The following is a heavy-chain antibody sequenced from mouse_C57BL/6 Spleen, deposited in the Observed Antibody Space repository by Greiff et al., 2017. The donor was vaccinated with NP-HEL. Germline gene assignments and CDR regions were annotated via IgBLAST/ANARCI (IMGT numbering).Heavy chain of an antibody. CDR1: GFTFSSYA. Sequence: EVHLVESGGGLVKPGGSLKLSCAASGFTFSSYAMSWVRQTPEKRLEWVATISDGGSYTYYPDNVKGRFTISRDNAKNNLYLQRSHLKSEDTAMYCCARDSLGWFAYWGQGTLVTVSA. V-gene: IGHV5-4*01. J-gene: IGHJ3*01. D-gene: IGHD3-3*01. CDR2: ISDGGSYT. CDR3: ARDSLGWFAY.